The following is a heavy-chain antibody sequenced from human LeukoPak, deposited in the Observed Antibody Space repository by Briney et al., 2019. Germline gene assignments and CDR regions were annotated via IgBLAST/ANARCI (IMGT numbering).Heavy chain of an antibody. CDR3: CAPYYYGSGGYFDH. CDR2: IYYSGST. J-gene: IGHJ4*02. Sequence: SETLSLTCTVSGGSISSYYWSWIRQPPGKGLEWIGYIYYSGSTNYNPSLKSRVTMSLETSKNHFTLKLSSVIAADTAVYYCCAPYYYGSGGYFDHWGQGTLVTVSS. D-gene: IGHD3-10*01. CDR1: GGSISSYY. V-gene: IGHV4-59*08.